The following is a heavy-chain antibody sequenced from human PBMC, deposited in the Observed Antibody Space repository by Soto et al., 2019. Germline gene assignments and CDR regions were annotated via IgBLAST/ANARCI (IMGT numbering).Heavy chain of an antibody. CDR3: ARVGHSSSWYSPYYYYYGMDV. Sequence: SVKVSCKASGGTFSSYAISWVRQAPGQGLEWMGGIIPIFGTANYAQKFQGRVTITADESTSTAYMELSSLRSEDTAVYYCARVGHSSSWYSPYYYYYGMDVWGQGTTVTVSS. CDR2: IIPIFGTA. V-gene: IGHV1-69*13. CDR1: GGTFSSYA. J-gene: IGHJ6*02. D-gene: IGHD6-13*01.